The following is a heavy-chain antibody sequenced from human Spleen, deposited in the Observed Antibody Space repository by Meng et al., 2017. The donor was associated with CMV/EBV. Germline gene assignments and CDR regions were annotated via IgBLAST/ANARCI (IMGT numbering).Heavy chain of an antibody. CDR2: INPDGTST. J-gene: IGHJ4*02. CDR1: GFTFTIYW. CDR3: VRDFVGGTTNYFDY. Sequence: GESLKISCAASGFTFTIYWMHWVRQAPGKGLVWVSHINPDGTSTDYADSVKGRFTISRDNAKNTLYLHMNSLRPEDTAVYYCVRDFVGGTTNYFDYWGQGTLVTVS. D-gene: IGHD1-26*01. V-gene: IGHV3-74*01.